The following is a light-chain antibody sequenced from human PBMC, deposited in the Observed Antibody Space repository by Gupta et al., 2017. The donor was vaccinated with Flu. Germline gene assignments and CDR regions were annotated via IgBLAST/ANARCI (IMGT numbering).Light chain of an antibody. CDR2: KAS. Sequence: DIQMTQSPSTLSASVGDRVTITCRASQSVRDWLAWYQQRPGKAPKLLIYKASNLESGVPSRFSGSGSGKEFTLTISSLQPDDFATYYCQQYKSYSGGFGQGTKVEIK. V-gene: IGKV1-5*03. CDR3: QQYKSYSGG. J-gene: IGKJ1*01. CDR1: QSVRDW.